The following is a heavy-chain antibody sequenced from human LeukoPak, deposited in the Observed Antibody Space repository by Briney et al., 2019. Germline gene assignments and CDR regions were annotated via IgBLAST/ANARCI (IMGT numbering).Heavy chain of an antibody. CDR1: GFTFSSYA. CDR2: ISGSGGRT. CDR3: TKGPYHYDSSGYSRRWFDP. D-gene: IGHD3-22*01. V-gene: IGHV3-23*01. J-gene: IGHJ5*02. Sequence: PGGSLRLPCAASGFTFSSYAMSWVRQAPGKGLEWVSSISGSGGRTYYADSVKGRFTISRDNSKNTLYLQMNSLRAEDTAVYYCTKGPYHYDSSGYSRRWFDPWGQGTLVTVSS.